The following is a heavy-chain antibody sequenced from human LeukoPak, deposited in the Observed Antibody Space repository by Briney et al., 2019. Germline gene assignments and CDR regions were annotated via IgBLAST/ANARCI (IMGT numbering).Heavy chain of an antibody. CDR3: ARQIASAGTAGFDF. V-gene: IGHV4-59*12. Sequence: PSETLSLTCTVSGGSISTYYWSWIRQPPGKGLEWIGYIYYSGSTNYNPSLKSRVTMSVDTSKNQFSLRLRSVTAADTVVYYCARQIASAGTAGFDFWGQGALVTVSS. CDR2: IYYSGST. D-gene: IGHD6-13*01. CDR1: GGSISTYY. J-gene: IGHJ4*02.